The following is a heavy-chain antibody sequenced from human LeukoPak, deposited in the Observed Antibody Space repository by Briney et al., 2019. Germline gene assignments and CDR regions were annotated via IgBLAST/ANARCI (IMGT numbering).Heavy chain of an antibody. CDR1: GCSISSYY. Sequence: SETLSLTCTVSGCSISSYYWSWIRQPPGKGLEWIGYIYYNGSTNYNPSPKSRVTISVDTTTNQFSLKLSSVTAADTAVYYCAGLYSGYDFYYCMDVWGQGATVTVSS. V-gene: IGHV4-59*08. D-gene: IGHD5-12*01. CDR3: AGLYSGYDFYYCMDV. J-gene: IGHJ6*01. CDR2: IYYNGST.